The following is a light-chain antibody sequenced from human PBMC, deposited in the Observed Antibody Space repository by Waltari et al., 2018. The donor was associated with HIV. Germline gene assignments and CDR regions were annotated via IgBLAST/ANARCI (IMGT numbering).Light chain of an antibody. CDR3: SSYTSSSTQV. CDR1: SSDIGTYDF. CDR2: RVS. J-gene: IGLJ1*01. Sequence: QSALTQPASVSGSPGQSITISCTGTSSDIGTYDFVSWYQQHPGKAPKLIIYRVSERPSGVSNRFSGSKSGNTASLTISGLQAEDEADYYCSSYTSSSTQVFGTGTKVTVL. V-gene: IGLV2-14*02.